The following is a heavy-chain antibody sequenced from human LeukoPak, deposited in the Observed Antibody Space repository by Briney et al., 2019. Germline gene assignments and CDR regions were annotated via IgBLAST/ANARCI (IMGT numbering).Heavy chain of an antibody. D-gene: IGHD3-9*01. CDR1: GYSFTSYW. J-gene: IGHJ4*02. Sequence: GESLKISCKGSGYSFTSYWIGWVRQLPGKGLEWMGIIYPCDSDTRYSPSFQGQVTISADKSISPAYLQWSSLKASDTAMYYCARPSYYDILTGTAHPPDYWGQGNLVTVSS. CDR3: ARPSYYDILTGTAHPPDY. V-gene: IGHV5-51*01. CDR2: IYPCDSDT.